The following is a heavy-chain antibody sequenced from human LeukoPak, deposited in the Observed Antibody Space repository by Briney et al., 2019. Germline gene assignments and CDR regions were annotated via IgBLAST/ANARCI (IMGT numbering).Heavy chain of an antibody. V-gene: IGHV3-48*01. CDR3: ARDRADSSSYKGDAFDI. CDR1: GFTFSSYS. Sequence: GGSLRLSCAASGFTFSSYSMNWVRQAPGKGLEWVSYISSSSSTIYYADSVEGRFTISRDNAKNSLYLQMNSLRAEDTAVYYCARDRADSSSYKGDAFDIWGQGTMVTVSS. D-gene: IGHD6-6*01. J-gene: IGHJ3*02. CDR2: ISSSSSTI.